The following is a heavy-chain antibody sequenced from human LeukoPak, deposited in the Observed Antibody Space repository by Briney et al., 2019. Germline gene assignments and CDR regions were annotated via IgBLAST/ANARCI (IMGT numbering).Heavy chain of an antibody. D-gene: IGHD6-19*01. Sequence: PGGSLRLSCAASGFIFSNHWMIWVRQAPGKGLEWVATINPDGTENLYVDSVKGRFTISRDNGKNSLYLQMSSLRAEDTAVYYCVRDDRGIAVGSRDHGAQGSLVTVSS. V-gene: IGHV3-7*03. CDR1: GFIFSNHW. J-gene: IGHJ4*02. CDR2: INPDGTEN. CDR3: VRDDRGIAVGSRDH.